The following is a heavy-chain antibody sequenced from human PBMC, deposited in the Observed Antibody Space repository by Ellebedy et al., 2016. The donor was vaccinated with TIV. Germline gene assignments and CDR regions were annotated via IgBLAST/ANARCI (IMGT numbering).Heavy chain of an antibody. Sequence: ASVKVSCXASGYTFTSYGISWVRQAPGQGLEWMGWISAYNGNTNYAQKLQGRVTMTTDTSTSTAYMELRSLRSDDTAVYYCARDRETGTTSGDWFDPWGQGTLVTVSS. V-gene: IGHV1-18*04. J-gene: IGHJ5*02. CDR1: GYTFTSYG. CDR3: ARDRETGTTSGDWFDP. D-gene: IGHD1-7*01. CDR2: ISAYNGNT.